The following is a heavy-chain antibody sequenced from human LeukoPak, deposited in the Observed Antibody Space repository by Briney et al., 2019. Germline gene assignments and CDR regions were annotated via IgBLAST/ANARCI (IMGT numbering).Heavy chain of an antibody. J-gene: IGHJ4*02. CDR2: IKHDGSEK. Sequence: PGGSLRLSCAASGFTFSSYWMSWVRQAPGKGLEWVANIKHDGSEKYFVDSVKGRFTISRDNAKNSLYLQTNSLRAEDTAVYYCARDPWFGECCFDYWGQGTLVTVSS. CDR3: ARDPWFGECCFDY. V-gene: IGHV3-7*01. D-gene: IGHD3-10*01. CDR1: GFTFSSYW.